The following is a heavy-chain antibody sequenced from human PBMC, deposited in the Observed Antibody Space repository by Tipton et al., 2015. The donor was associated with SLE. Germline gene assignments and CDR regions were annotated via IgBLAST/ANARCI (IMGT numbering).Heavy chain of an antibody. J-gene: IGHJ5*02. D-gene: IGHD1-26*01. CDR2: IYYSGST. Sequence: TLSLTCTVSGGSISSYYWSWIRQPPGKGLEWIGYIYYSGSTNYNPSLKSRVTISVDTSKNQFSLKLTSVTAADTAVCYCARVGATGLTWFDPWGQGTLVTVSS. CDR1: GGSISSYY. V-gene: IGHV4-59*01. CDR3: ARVGATGLTWFDP.